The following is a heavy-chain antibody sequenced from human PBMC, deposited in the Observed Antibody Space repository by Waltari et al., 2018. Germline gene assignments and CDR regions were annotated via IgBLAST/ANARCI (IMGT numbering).Heavy chain of an antibody. CDR2: ISGAGTT. Sequence: QLLDSGGDLAQPGGSLSLSCEASGFTFRNSAINWVRQAPGRGLEWVCAISGAGTTYYADPVKGRFSLSRDNSKNTLQLQMNSLRPEDTADYYCARDLLGWELRSPLEIWGQGTMVTVSS. CDR3: ARDLLGWELRSPLEI. V-gene: IGHV3-23*01. D-gene: IGHD1-26*01. J-gene: IGHJ3*02. CDR1: GFTFRNSA.